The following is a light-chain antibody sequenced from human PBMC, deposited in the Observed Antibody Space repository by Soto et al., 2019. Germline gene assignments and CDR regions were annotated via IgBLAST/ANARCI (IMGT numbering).Light chain of an antibody. V-gene: IGKV3-15*01. Sequence: EIVMTQSPATLSVSPGERATLSCRASQSVSSNLAWYQQKPGQAPRLLIYGASTRTTGIPARFSGSGSGTEFTRTSSSRQSEDFAVYYCQQYNNWPYTFGQGTKLEIK. CDR2: GAS. CDR3: QQYNNWPYT. J-gene: IGKJ2*01. CDR1: QSVSSN.